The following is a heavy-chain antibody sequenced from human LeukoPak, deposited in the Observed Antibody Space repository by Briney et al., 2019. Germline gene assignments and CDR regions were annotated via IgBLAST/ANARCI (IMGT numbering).Heavy chain of an antibody. J-gene: IGHJ4*02. D-gene: IGHD4-17*01. V-gene: IGHV3-21*01. CDR2: ISSSSSYI. CDR1: GFTFSSYS. Sequence: PGGSLRLSCAASGFTFSSYSMNWVRQAPGKGLEWVSSISSSSSYIYYADSVEGRFTISRDNAKNSLYLQMNSLRAEDTAVYYCARDRFLYGDYEIFDYWGQGTLVTVSS. CDR3: ARDRFLYGDYEIFDY.